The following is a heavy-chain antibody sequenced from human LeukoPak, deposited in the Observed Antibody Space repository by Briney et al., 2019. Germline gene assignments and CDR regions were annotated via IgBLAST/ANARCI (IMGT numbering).Heavy chain of an antibody. CDR1: GYTFTSYD. V-gene: IGHV1-8*01. CDR2: MNPNSGNT. D-gene: IGHD1-26*01. CDR3: ARDGIVGAGRPY. J-gene: IGHJ4*02. Sequence: ASVKVSCKASGYTFTSYDINWVRQATGQGLEWMGWMNPNSGNTGYAQKFQGRVTMTRNTSISTAYMELSSLRSEDTAVYYCARDGIVGAGRPYRGQGTLVTVSS.